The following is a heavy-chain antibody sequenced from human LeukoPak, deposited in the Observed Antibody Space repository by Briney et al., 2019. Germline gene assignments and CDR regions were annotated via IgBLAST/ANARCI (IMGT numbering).Heavy chain of an antibody. CDR2: ITGIVNST. Sequence: PGGSLRLSCAASGFTFSNYGMSWVRQAPGKGLEWVSTITGIVNSTFYADSVKGRFTISRDNAKNSLYLQMNSLRDEDTAVYYCARDVRWLRFVFDYWGQGIPVTVSS. D-gene: IGHD5-12*01. V-gene: IGHV3-23*01. CDR1: GFTFSNYG. J-gene: IGHJ4*02. CDR3: ARDVRWLRFVFDY.